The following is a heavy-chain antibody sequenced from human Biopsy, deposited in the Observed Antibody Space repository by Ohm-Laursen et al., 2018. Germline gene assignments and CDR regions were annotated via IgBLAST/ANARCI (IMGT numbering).Heavy chain of an antibody. CDR2: IFYGGIT. CDR3: ARHPIGFWFDP. CDR1: GFTVYNNY. Sequence: LRLSCTASGFTVYNNYMTWVRQAPGKGLEWIGSIFYGGITYYNPSLKSRVTISVDTSKNQFSLNLSSVTGADTAVYYCARHPIGFWFDPWGQGTLVTVSS. V-gene: IGHV4-39*01. D-gene: IGHD2/OR15-2a*01. J-gene: IGHJ5*02.